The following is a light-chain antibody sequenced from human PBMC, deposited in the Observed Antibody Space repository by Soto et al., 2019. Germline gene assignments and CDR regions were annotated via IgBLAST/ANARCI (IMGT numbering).Light chain of an antibody. CDR2: AAS. Sequence: DIQMTQSPSSLSASVGDRVTITCRASQSISNYLNWYQQKPGKAPKLLMYAASSLQSGVPSRFSGSGSGTDFTLPISSLQPEDFATYYCQQSYSTPRTFGQGTKVQIQ. V-gene: IGKV1-39*01. J-gene: IGKJ1*01. CDR1: QSISNY. CDR3: QQSYSTPRT.